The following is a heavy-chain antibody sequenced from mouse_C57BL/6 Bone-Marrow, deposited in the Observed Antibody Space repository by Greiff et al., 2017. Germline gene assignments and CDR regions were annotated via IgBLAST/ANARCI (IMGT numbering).Heavy chain of an antibody. CDR1: GYTFTSYW. J-gene: IGHJ2*01. Sequence: QVQLQQPGAELVKPGASVKLSCKASGYTFTSYWMYWVKQTPGQGLEWIGMIHPNSGSTNYNEKFKSKATLTVEKSSSTAYMQLSSLTSEDSAVYYCARSGINTVVFFDYWGQGTTLTVSS. D-gene: IGHD1-1*01. CDR3: ARSGINTVVFFDY. V-gene: IGHV1-64*01. CDR2: IHPNSGST.